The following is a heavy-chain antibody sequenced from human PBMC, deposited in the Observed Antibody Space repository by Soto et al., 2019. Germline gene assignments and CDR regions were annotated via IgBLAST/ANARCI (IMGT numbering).Heavy chain of an antibody. CDR3: ARGYCGGVGCYLRRDAFDV. J-gene: IGHJ3*01. Sequence: EVQLVESGGGLVMPGGSLRLSCAASGFTFASYHMSWVRQAPGKGLDWVSSINPSSSHIYYADSVRGRFTISRDGSNHSLYLPLNSLSTEDVAIYYCARGYCGGVGCYLRRDAFDVWGQGTTVMVSS. CDR1: GFTFASYH. CDR2: INPSSSHI. D-gene: IGHD2-15*01. V-gene: IGHV3-21*02.